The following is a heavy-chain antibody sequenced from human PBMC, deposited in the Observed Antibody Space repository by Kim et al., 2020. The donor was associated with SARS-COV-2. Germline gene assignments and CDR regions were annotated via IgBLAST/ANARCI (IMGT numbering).Heavy chain of an antibody. J-gene: IGHJ6*02. D-gene: IGHD4-17*01. Sequence: APVKGRLTISRDDSKNTLYLQMNSLKTEDTAVYYCTTDLDYGDPLYGMGVWGQGTTVTVSS. V-gene: IGHV3-15*01. CDR3: TTDLDYGDPLYGMGV.